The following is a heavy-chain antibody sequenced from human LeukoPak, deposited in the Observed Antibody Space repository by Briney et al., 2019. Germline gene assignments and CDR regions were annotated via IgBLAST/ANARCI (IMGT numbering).Heavy chain of an antibody. CDR1: GFTITSYG. CDR3: ARVGDTAMATHFGY. V-gene: IGHV1-38-4*01. Sequence: ASVKVSCSFSGFTITSYGIHWVQQSPGQGLEWMGWINPGNGSPSYAKKFQGRFTMTRNTSISAAYMELSSLRSEDTAVYYCARVGDTAMATHFGYWGQGTLVTVSS. J-gene: IGHJ4*02. CDR2: INPGNGSP. D-gene: IGHD5-18*01.